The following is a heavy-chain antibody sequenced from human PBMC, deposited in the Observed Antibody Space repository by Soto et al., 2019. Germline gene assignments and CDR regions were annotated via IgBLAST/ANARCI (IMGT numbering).Heavy chain of an antibody. V-gene: IGHV3-48*03. CDR3: ARDPYSSGWSGYFDY. Sequence: PGGSLRLSCAASGFTFSSYEMIWVRQAPGKGLEWVSCIGSSGSTIYYADSVKGRFTISRDNAKNSLYLQMNSLRAEDTAVYYCARDPYSSGWSGYFDYWGQGTLVTVSS. J-gene: IGHJ4*02. CDR1: GFTFSSYE. D-gene: IGHD6-19*01. CDR2: IGSSGSTI.